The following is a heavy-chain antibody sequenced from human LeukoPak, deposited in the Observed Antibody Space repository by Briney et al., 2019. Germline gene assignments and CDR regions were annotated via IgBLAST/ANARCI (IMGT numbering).Heavy chain of an antibody. CDR1: GDIFSSNSAA. CDR3: ASGAVAGLAY. D-gene: IGHD6-19*01. Sequence: SQTLSLTCALSGDIFSSNSAAWNWIRQSPSRGLEWLGRTYYRSKWYNDYAISVKSRITINPDTSKNQFSLQLSSVTPEDTAVYYCASGAVAGLAYWGQGTLVSVSS. CDR2: TYYRSKWYN. V-gene: IGHV6-1*01. J-gene: IGHJ4*02.